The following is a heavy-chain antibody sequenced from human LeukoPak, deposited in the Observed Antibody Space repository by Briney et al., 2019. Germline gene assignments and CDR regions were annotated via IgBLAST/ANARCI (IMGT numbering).Heavy chain of an antibody. CDR3: ARRAYNWGAFDI. Sequence: PGGSLRLSCAASGFTFSNYEMNWVRQAPGKGLEWVSTLSPSGADTYYADSVKGRFTISRDISKNTLYLQMNSLRAEDTAVYYCARRAYNWGAFDIWGQGTMVTVSS. CDR1: GFTFSNYE. D-gene: IGHD5-24*01. V-gene: IGHV3-23*01. J-gene: IGHJ3*02. CDR2: LSPSGADT.